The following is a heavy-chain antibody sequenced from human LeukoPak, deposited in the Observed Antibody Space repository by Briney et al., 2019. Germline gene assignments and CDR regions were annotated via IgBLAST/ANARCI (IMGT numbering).Heavy chain of an antibody. CDR3: ARDERLLSFLK. CDR1: GFTFSSYG. D-gene: IGHD3-3*01. V-gene: IGHV3-23*01. CDR2: ISGSGGST. Sequence: GGSLRLSCAASGFTFSSYGMSWVRQAPGKGLEWVSAISGSGGSTYYADSVKGRFTISRDNSKNTLYLQMNSLRAEDTAVYYCARDERLLSFLKWGQGTLVTVSS. J-gene: IGHJ4*02.